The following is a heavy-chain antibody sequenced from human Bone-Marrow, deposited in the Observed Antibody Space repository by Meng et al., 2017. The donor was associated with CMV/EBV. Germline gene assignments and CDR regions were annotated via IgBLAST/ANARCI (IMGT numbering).Heavy chain of an antibody. J-gene: IGHJ4*02. CDR1: GFTFSSYS. Sequence: SLKILCAASGFTFSSYSMHWVRQAPGKGLEWVAVIWYDGSNKYYADSVKGRFTISRDNAKNALFLQMNSLRAEDTAMYFCARGAVGCSFDNWGQGTLVTVSS. CDR3: ARGAVGCSFDN. D-gene: IGHD3-10*01. V-gene: IGHV3-33*01. CDR2: IWYDGSNK.